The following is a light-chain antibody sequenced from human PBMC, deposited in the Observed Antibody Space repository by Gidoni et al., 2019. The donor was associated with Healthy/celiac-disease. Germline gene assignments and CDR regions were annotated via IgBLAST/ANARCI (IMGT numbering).Light chain of an antibody. Sequence: DIVMTQSQDSLAVSLGERATINCKSSQSVLYISNNKNYLAWYQQKPGQPPKLLIYWASTRESGVPDRFSGSGSGTDFTFTISSLQAEDVAVYYCQQYYSTPLAFXGXTKVEIK. CDR3: QQYYSTPLA. J-gene: IGKJ4*01. CDR1: QSVLYISNNKNY. CDR2: WAS. V-gene: IGKV4-1*01.